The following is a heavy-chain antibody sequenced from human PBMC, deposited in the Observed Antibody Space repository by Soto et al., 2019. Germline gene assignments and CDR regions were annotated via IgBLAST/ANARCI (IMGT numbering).Heavy chain of an antibody. CDR1: GGSISSGDYY. D-gene: IGHD2-2*02. V-gene: IGHV4-30-4*01. Sequence: PSETLSLTCTVSGGSISSGDYYWSWIRQPPGKGLEWIGYIYYSGSTYYNPSLKSRVTISVDTSKNQFSLKLSSVTAADTAVYYCARDRADGYCSSTSCYKGGFDPWGQGTLVTVSS. J-gene: IGHJ5*02. CDR3: ARDRADGYCSSTSCYKGGFDP. CDR2: IYYSGST.